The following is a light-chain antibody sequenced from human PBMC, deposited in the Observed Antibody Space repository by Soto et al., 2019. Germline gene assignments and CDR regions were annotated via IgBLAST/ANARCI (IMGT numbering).Light chain of an antibody. J-gene: IGLJ7*01. CDR3: SSXXGYXXAV. V-gene: IGLV2-8*01. CDR1: SSDVGGYEY. Sequence: QSVLTQPPSASGSPGQSVTISCTGTSSDVGGYEYVSWYQQHPGKAPKLMIYEVDKRPSGVPDRFSGSKSGNTASLTVSGXXTEDXAEYYCSSXXGYXXAVFGGGTQX. CDR2: EVD.